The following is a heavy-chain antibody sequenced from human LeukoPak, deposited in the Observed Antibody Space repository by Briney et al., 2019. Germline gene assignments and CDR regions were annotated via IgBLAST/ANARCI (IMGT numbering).Heavy chain of an antibody. Sequence: PSETLSLTCTVSGGSISSGHYYWNWIRQHPGKGLEWIGYIYYSGSTYYNPSLKSRVTMSVDTSKNQFSLKVNSVTAADTAVYYCARSGYSYVSYYFDYWGQGTLVTVSS. CDR1: GGSISSGHYY. CDR3: ARSGYSYVSYYFDY. CDR2: IYYSGST. J-gene: IGHJ4*02. D-gene: IGHD5-18*01. V-gene: IGHV4-31*03.